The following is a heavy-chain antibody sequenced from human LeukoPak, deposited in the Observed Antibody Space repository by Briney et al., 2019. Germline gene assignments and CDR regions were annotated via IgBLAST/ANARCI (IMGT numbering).Heavy chain of an antibody. J-gene: IGHJ4*02. D-gene: IGHD3-10*01. Sequence: PGGSLRLSCAASGFSFSSYWMSWVRQAPGKGLEWVANIKQDGSDKYYVDSVKGRFTISRDNAKNSLYLQMSSLRAEDTALYYCAKGSGSYYNLAPTFDYWGQGTLVTVSS. CDR2: IKQDGSDK. CDR3: AKGSGSYYNLAPTFDY. CDR1: GFSFSSYW. V-gene: IGHV3-7*03.